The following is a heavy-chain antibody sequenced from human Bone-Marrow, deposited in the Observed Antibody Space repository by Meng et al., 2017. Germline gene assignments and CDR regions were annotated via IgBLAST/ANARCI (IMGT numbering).Heavy chain of an antibody. CDR3: ARDYDSSGYCDY. CDR2: ISSSSSYI. J-gene: IGHJ4*02. Sequence: GGSLRLSCAASGFTFSSYSMNWVRQAPGKGLEWVSSISSSSSYIYYAASVKCRFTISRDNANNSLYLQMNSMRAEDTAVYYCARDYDSSGYCDYWGQGTLVTVSS. CDR1: GFTFSSYS. D-gene: IGHD3-22*01. V-gene: IGHV3-21*01.